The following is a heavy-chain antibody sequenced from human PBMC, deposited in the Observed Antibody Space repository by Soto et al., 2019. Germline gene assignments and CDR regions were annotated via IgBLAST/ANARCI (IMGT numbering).Heavy chain of an antibody. CDR1: GFTFSAYA. CDR3: AKDRRDGYTTCSRCYGVDV. V-gene: IGHV3-30*18. J-gene: IGHJ6*02. CDR2: ISDDGLNK. D-gene: IGHD5-18*01. Sequence: GGSLRLSCAASGFTFSAYAMHWVRQAPDKGLEWVAVISDDGLNKYYRDSLKGRFTISRDNSKNTLHLQMNSLRPDDTAVYSCAKDRRDGYTTCSRCYGVDVWGQGTTVTVSS.